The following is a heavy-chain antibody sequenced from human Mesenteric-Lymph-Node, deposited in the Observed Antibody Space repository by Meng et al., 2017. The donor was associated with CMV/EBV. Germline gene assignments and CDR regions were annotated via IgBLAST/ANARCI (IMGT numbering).Heavy chain of an antibody. D-gene: IGHD4-23*01. CDR3: ARYQRWLKSEGGFNY. CDR2: INHSGST. V-gene: IGHV4-34*01. J-gene: IGHJ4*02. Sequence: QVQLQQWGAGLLKPSETLSLPCAVYGGSFSGYYWSWIRQPPGKGLEWIGEINHSGSTNYNPSLKSRVTISVDTSKNQFSLKLSSVTAADTAVYYCARYQRWLKSEGGFNYWGQGTLVTVSS. CDR1: GGSFSGYY.